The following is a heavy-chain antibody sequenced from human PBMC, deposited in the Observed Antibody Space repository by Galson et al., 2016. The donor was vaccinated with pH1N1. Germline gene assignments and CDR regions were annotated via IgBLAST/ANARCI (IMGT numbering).Heavy chain of an antibody. V-gene: IGHV3-23*01. J-gene: IGHJ6*02. D-gene: IGHD4-17*01. Sequence: SLRLSCAASGFTFSSYAMTWVRQAPGKGLEWVSATSGSGGHTYYADSVKGRLTISRDNSKNTLFLKMNSLSAEDTAVYYCAKSLLRTSTTTDYYDLDVWGQGTTVTVSS. CDR1: GFTFSSYA. CDR3: AKSLLRTSTTTDYYDLDV. CDR2: TSGSGGHT.